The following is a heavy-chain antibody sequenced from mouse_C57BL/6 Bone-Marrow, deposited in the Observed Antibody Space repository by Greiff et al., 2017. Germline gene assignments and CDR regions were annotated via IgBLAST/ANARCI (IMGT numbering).Heavy chain of an antibody. J-gene: IGHJ1*03. CDR2: IYPGDGDT. CDR1: GYAFSSYW. V-gene: IGHV1-80*01. Sequence: VQLQQSGAELVKPGASVKISCKASGYAFSSYWMNWVKQRPGKGLEWIGQIYPGDGDTNYNGKFKGKATLTADKSSSTAYMQLSSLTSDDSAVYFCASGLLRYPYWYCDVWGTGTTVTVSS. CDR3: ASGLLRYPYWYCDV. D-gene: IGHD1-1*01.